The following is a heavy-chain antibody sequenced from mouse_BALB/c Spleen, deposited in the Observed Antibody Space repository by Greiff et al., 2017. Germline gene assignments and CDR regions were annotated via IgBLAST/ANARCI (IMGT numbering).Heavy chain of an antibody. CDR2: INPSSGYT. V-gene: IGHV1-4*02. D-gene: IGHD4-1*01. CDR1: DYTFTNYT. J-gene: IGHJ4*01. Sequence: QVQLQQSAAELARPGASVKMSCKASDYTFTNYTMHWVKQRPGQGLEWIGYINPSSGYTEYNQKFKDKTTLTADKSSSTAYMQLSSLTSEDSAVYYCAREGAGTYYAMDYWGQGTSVTVSS. CDR3: AREGAGTYYAMDY.